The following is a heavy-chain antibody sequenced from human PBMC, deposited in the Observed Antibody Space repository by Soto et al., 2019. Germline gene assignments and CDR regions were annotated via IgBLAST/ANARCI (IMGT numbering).Heavy chain of an antibody. J-gene: IGHJ4*02. V-gene: IGHV3-30*18. Sequence: QVQLVESGGGVVQPGRSLRLSCAASGFTFSSDGMHWVRQAPGKGLEWVAVISYDGSNKYYADSVKGRFTISRDNSXXXLXXNMNSLGAEDTAVYYCAKDRARYCGGGSCYSIFDYWGQGTLVTVSS. CDR1: GFTFSSDG. CDR2: ISYDGSNK. CDR3: AKDRARYCGGGSCYSIFDY. D-gene: IGHD2-15*01.